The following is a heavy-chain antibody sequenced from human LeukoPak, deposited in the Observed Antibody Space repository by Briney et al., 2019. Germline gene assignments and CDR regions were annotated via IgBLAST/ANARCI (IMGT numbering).Heavy chain of an antibody. Sequence: SETLSLTCAIYGGSFGGYYWSWIRQPPGKGLEWIGEINHSGSTNYNPSLKSRVTISVDTSKNHFSLKLSSVTAADTAVYYCAREMRSPRGGFDYWDQGTLVTVSS. CDR2: INHSGST. V-gene: IGHV4-34*01. CDR1: GGSFGGYY. CDR3: AREMRSPRGGFDY. D-gene: IGHD3-10*01. J-gene: IGHJ4*02.